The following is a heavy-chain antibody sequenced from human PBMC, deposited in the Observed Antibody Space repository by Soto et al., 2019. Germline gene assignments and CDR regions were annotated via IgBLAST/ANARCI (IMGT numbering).Heavy chain of an antibody. CDR1: GFTFSSYA. CDR2: ISYDGSNK. J-gene: IGHJ6*02. V-gene: IGHV3-30-3*01. Sequence: GGSLRLSCAASGFTFSSYAMHWVRQAPGKGLEWVAVISYDGSNKYYADSVKGRFTISRDNSKNTLYLQMNSLRAEDTAVYYCARAPADTLPYGMDVWGQGTTVTVSS. D-gene: IGHD2-15*01. CDR3: ARAPADTLPYGMDV.